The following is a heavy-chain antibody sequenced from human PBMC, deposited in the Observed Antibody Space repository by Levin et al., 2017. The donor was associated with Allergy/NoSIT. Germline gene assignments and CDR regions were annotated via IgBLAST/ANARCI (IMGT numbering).Heavy chain of an antibody. Sequence: ASVKVSCKASGYTFGSYYMHWVRQAPGQGLEWMGIIDPSGGNTTYTQNFQGRVTMTRDTSTSTVYMELSSQTSEDTAVYYCARDLTNSYYESSGSLGHWGQGTLVTVSS. V-gene: IGHV1-46*01. CDR2: IDPSGGNT. D-gene: IGHD3-22*01. CDR3: ARDLTNSYYESSGSLGH. CDR1: GYTFGSYY. J-gene: IGHJ4*02.